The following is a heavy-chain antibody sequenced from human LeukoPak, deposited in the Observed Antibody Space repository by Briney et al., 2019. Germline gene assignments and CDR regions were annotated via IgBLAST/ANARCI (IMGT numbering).Heavy chain of an antibody. J-gene: IGHJ4*02. D-gene: IGHD3-10*01. CDR1: GVSMSGYY. CDR3: ARGNYYGSASRGGFDY. Sequence: SETLSFTCSVSGVSMSGYYWSWIRQPAGKGLEWIGRFNTRGITTYNSSLKTRVIISLDNSKNQFYLTLTSVTAADTAVYYCARGNYYGSASRGGFDYWGQGTQVTVSA. V-gene: IGHV4-4*07. CDR2: FNTRGIT.